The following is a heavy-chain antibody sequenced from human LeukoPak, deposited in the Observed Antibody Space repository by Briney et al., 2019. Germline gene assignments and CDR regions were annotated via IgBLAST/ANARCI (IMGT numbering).Heavy chain of an antibody. V-gene: IGHV3-30*02. D-gene: IGHD4-17*01. Sequence: GGSLRLSRAASGFTFSSYSMNWVRQAPGKGLEWVAFIRYDGSDKYYADSVKGRFTISRDNSKNTLYLQMNSLRAEDTAVYYCAKDLTTVTTQGDYWGQGTLVTVSS. CDR1: GFTFSSYS. CDR2: IRYDGSDK. J-gene: IGHJ4*02. CDR3: AKDLTTVTTQGDY.